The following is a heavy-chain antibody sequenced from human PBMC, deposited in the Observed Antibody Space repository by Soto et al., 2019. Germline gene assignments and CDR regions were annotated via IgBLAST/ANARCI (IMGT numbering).Heavy chain of an antibody. V-gene: IGHV4-34*01. Sequence: QVQLQQWGAGLLKPSETLSLTCAVYGGSFSGYYWSWIRQPPGKGLEWIGEINHSGSTNYNPSLKIRVTISVDTSKNQFSLKLSSVTAADTAVYYCARWANYSSGWYSPPDYWGQGTLVTVSS. CDR3: ARWANYSSGWYSPPDY. D-gene: IGHD6-19*01. CDR2: INHSGST. CDR1: GGSFSGYY. J-gene: IGHJ4*02.